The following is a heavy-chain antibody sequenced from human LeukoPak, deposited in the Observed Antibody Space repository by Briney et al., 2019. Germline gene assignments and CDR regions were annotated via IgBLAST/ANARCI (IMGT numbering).Heavy chain of an antibody. Sequence: GGSLRLSCEASGMTFRRHWMSWIRKAPGKGLERVAKISKDGGETGYVDSVKGRFTISRDNAKNSLYLQMNSLRAEDTAVYYCARSYCSGNDCYSDYYFDLWGRGTRVIVSS. CDR1: GMTFRRHW. J-gene: IGHJ2*01. CDR3: ARSYCSGNDCYSDYYFDL. CDR2: ISKDGGET. D-gene: IGHD2-15*01. V-gene: IGHV3-7*03.